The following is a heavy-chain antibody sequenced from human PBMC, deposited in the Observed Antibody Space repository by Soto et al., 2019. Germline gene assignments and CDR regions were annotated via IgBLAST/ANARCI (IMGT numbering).Heavy chain of an antibody. CDR2: ISYDGSNK. D-gene: IGHD1-26*01. CDR3: AKGVREWELRSLGF. J-gene: IGHJ4*02. V-gene: IGHV3-30*18. CDR1: GFTFNSHG. Sequence: QVQLVESGGGVVQPGRSLRLSCAASGFTFNSHGMHWVRQAPGKGLEWVGVISYDGSNKYYADAVKGRFTISRDNFKNTLYLQINSLSTEDTAVYYCAKGVREWELRSLGFWGQGALVIVSS.